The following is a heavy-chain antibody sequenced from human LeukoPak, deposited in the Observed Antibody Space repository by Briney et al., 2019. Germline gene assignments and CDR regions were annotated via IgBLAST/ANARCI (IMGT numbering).Heavy chain of an antibody. J-gene: IGHJ3*02. Sequence: GGSLRLSCLGSGFSFGDFALSWFRQAPGKGLEWVGFIRGKASGATTEYAASVKGRFSISRDESKTIAYLQMNSLKPDDTAVYYCSRDKYGDYITAFDIWGQGTMVTVSS. D-gene: IGHD4-17*01. CDR3: SRDKYGDYITAFDI. CDR1: GFSFGDFA. V-gene: IGHV3-49*03. CDR2: IRGKASGATT.